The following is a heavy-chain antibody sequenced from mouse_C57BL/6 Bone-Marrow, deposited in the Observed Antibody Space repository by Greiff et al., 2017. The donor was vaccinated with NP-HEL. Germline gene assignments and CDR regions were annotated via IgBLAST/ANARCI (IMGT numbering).Heavy chain of an antibody. CDR1: GFTFSNYW. CDR3: TGPFYYGNYGAY. Sequence: EVKLQESGGGLVQPGGSMKLSCVASGFTFSNYWMNWVRQSPEKGLEWVAQIRLKSDNYATHYAESVKGRFTISRDDSKSSVYLQMNNLRAEDTGIYYCTGPFYYGNYGAYWGQGTLVTVSA. V-gene: IGHV6-3*01. CDR2: IRLKSDNYAT. D-gene: IGHD2-1*01. J-gene: IGHJ3*01.